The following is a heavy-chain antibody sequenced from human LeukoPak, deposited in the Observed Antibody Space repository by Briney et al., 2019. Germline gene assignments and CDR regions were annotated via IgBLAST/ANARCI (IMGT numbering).Heavy chain of an antibody. J-gene: IGHJ4*02. CDR1: GFTFSNYA. CDR2: ISSSSSYI. D-gene: IGHD2-2*01. CDR3: ARGQDIEVVPAALYYFDY. V-gene: IGHV3-21*01. Sequence: MPGGSLRLSCAASGFTFSNYAMSWVRQAPGKGLEWVSSISSSSSYIYYADSVKGRFTISRDNAKNSLYLQMNSLRAEDTAVYYCARGQDIEVVPAALYYFDYWGQGTLVTVSS.